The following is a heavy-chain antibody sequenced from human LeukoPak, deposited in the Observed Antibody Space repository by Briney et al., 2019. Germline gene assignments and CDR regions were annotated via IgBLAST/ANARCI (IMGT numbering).Heavy chain of an antibody. J-gene: IGHJ6*02. CDR1: GGTFSSYA. CDR2: MNTNTGKA. CDR3: AREEGGLDV. Sequence: ASVKVSCKASGGTFSSYAISWVRQAPGQGPEWMGWMNTNTGKATYAQDFIGRFVFSFDSSVSTAYLEITSLKAADTAVYYCAREEGGLDVWGQGTTVIVSS. V-gene: IGHV7-4-1*02.